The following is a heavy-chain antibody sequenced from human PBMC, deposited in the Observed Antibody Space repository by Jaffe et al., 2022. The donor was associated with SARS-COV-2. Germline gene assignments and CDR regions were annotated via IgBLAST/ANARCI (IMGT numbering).Heavy chain of an antibody. V-gene: IGHV1-46*01. Sequence: QVQLVQSGAEVKKPGASVKVSCKASGYTFTSYYMHWVRQAPGQGLEWMGIINPSGGSTTYAQKFQGRVTMTRDTSTSTVYMELSSLRSEDTAVYYCATNCSGGSCYSLGGRYDYYGMDVWGQGTTVIVSS. CDR1: GYTFTSYY. J-gene: IGHJ6*02. CDR3: ATNCSGGSCYSLGGRYDYYGMDV. D-gene: IGHD2-15*01. CDR2: INPSGGST.